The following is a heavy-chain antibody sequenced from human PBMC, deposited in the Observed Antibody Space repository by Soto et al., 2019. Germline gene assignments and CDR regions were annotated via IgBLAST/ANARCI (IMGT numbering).Heavy chain of an antibody. J-gene: IGHJ6*02. Sequence: SETLSLTCTVSGGSISSSSYYWGWIRQPPGKGLEWIGSIYYSGSTYYNPSLKSRVTISVDTSKNQFSLKLSSVTAADTAVYYCARQGYSSGWGDYYYYGMDVWGQGTTVTVSS. CDR1: GGSISSSSYY. D-gene: IGHD6-19*01. CDR2: IYYSGST. CDR3: ARQGYSSGWGDYYYYGMDV. V-gene: IGHV4-39*01.